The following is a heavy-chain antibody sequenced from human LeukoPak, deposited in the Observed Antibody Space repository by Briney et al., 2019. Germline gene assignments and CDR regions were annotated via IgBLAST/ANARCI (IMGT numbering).Heavy chain of an antibody. Sequence: SGGSLRLSCAASGFTFNNYWMSWVRQAPGKGLEWVANIKEDGSEKYYYVDSVKGRFTISRDNAKNSLYLQMNNLRAEDTAVYYCARLPLTDRRRFEYWGQGTLVTVSS. CDR1: GFTFNNYW. J-gene: IGHJ4*02. CDR3: ARLPLTDRRRFEY. V-gene: IGHV3-7*05. CDR2: IKEDGSEK.